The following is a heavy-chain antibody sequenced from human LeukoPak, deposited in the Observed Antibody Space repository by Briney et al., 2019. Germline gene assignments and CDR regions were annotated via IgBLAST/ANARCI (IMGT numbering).Heavy chain of an antibody. CDR3: TGRNYDILTGYPY. J-gene: IGHJ4*02. Sequence: PGGSLRLSCTASGFTFGDYAMSWVRRAPGKGLEWVGFIRSKAYGGTTEYAASVKGRFTISRDDSKSIAYLQMNSLKTEDTAVYYCTGRNYDILTGYPYWGQGTLVTVSS. V-gene: IGHV3-49*04. CDR2: IRSKAYGGTT. D-gene: IGHD3-9*01. CDR1: GFTFGDYA.